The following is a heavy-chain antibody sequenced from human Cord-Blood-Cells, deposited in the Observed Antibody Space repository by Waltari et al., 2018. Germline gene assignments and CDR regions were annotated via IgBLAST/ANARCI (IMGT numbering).Heavy chain of an antibody. V-gene: IGHV3-9*01. CDR2: ISWNSGSI. CDR3: AKEDGAFDI. CDR1: GFTFDDYA. J-gene: IGHJ3*02. Sequence: EVQLVESGGGLVQPGRSLILSCAASGFTFDDYAMHWVRQAPGKGLEWVSGISWNSGSIGYADSVKGRFTISRDNAKNSLYLQMNSLRAEDTALYYCAKEDGAFDIWGQGTMVTVSS.